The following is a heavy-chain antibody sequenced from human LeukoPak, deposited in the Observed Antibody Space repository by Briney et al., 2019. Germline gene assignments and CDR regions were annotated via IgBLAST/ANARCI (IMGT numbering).Heavy chain of an antibody. CDR2: SSGHNGDT. CDR3: ARDISAVAIDN. Sequence: GASVKASCKASGYNFNNYGISWVRQAPGQRLEWLGWSSGHNGDTLYAQKMQGRVTLTTDTFTSTAYMELRSLRSDDTAIYFCARDISAVAIDNWGQGTLIIVSS. D-gene: IGHD6-19*01. CDR1: GYNFNNYG. V-gene: IGHV1-18*01. J-gene: IGHJ4*02.